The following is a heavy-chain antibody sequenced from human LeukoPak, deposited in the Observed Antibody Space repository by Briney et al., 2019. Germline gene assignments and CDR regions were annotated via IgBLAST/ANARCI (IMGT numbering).Heavy chain of an antibody. CDR2: VYYIGTT. Sequence: SETLSLTCAVSGGSVSSPDSYWSWIRQPPGKGLEWIGNVYYIGTTSYNSSLKSRVTISVDTSKNQFSLEVTSVSAADTAVYYCAKNTSSSPWFDPWGQGTLVTVSS. CDR3: AKNTSSSPWFDP. V-gene: IGHV4-61*08. D-gene: IGHD6-6*01. J-gene: IGHJ5*02. CDR1: GGSVSSPDSY.